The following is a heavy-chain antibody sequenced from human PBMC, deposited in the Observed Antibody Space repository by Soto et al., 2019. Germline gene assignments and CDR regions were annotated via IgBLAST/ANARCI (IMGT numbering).Heavy chain of an antibody. J-gene: IGHJ4*02. V-gene: IGHV3-30-3*01. Sequence: GGSLRLSCAASGFTFSSYAMHWVRQAPGKGLEWVAVISYDGSNKYYADSVKGRFTISRDNSKNTLYLQMNSLRAEDTAVYYCAKGGYDYVSPSNGWGQGTLVTVSS. CDR2: ISYDGSNK. CDR3: AKGGYDYVSPSNG. D-gene: IGHD3-16*01. CDR1: GFTFSSYA.